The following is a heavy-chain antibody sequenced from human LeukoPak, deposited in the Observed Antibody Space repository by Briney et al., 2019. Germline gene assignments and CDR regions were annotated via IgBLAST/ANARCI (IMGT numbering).Heavy chain of an antibody. Sequence: GGSLTLSCAASGFTFSSYWMHWVRQAPGKGLVWVSRINSDGSSTSYADSVKGRFTISRDNAKNTLYLQMNSLRAEDTAVYYCARVKDYYDSSGYYGYWGQGTLVTVSS. D-gene: IGHD3-22*01. V-gene: IGHV3-74*01. J-gene: IGHJ4*02. CDR3: ARVKDYYDSSGYYGY. CDR1: GFTFSSYW. CDR2: INSDGSST.